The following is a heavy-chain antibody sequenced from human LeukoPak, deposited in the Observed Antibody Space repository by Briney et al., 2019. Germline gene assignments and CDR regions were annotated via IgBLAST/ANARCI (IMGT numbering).Heavy chain of an antibody. J-gene: IGHJ4*02. V-gene: IGHV4-59*08. Sequence: TPETLSLTCTVSSDSISSYYWSWIRQPPGKGLEWIGFIYNSGSTNYNPSLKSRVTISVDTSKNQFSLNLTSVIAADTAVYYCARHGGGYSFDYWGQGTLVTVSS. CDR2: IYNSGST. D-gene: IGHD5-24*01. CDR3: ARHGGGYSFDY. CDR1: SDSISSYY.